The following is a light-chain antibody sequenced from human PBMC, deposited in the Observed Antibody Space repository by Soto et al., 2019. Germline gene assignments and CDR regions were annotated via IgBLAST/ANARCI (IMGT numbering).Light chain of an antibody. CDR3: GTWDSSLSAVV. Sequence: QAVVTQPPSVSAAPGQKVTISCSGSSSNIGNNYVSWYQQLPGTAPKLLIYDNNKRPSGIPDRFSGSKSGTSATLGITVLQTGDEADYYCGTWDSSLSAVVFGGGTKVTVL. J-gene: IGLJ2*01. V-gene: IGLV1-51*01. CDR2: DNN. CDR1: SSNIGNNY.